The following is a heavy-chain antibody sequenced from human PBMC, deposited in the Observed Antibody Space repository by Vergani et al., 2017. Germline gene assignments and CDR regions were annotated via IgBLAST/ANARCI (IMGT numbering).Heavy chain of an antibody. CDR2: VDPEDGET. D-gene: IGHD2-21*02. V-gene: IGHV1-69-2*01. Sequence: EVQLVQSGAEVKKPGATMKISCKVSGYTFTDHYMHWVKQAPGKGLEWMGLVDPEDGETIYAEKFKGRVTIVAATSTDTAHLELSSLRSEDTAVYYCATPQTVTAGGMEVCGQGTTVSVSS. J-gene: IGHJ6*02. CDR1: GYTFTDHY. CDR3: ATPQTVTAGGMEV.